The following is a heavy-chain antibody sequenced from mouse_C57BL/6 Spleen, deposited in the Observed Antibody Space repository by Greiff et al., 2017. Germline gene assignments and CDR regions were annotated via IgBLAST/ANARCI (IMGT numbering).Heavy chain of an antibody. V-gene: IGHV1-64*01. CDR2: IHPNSGST. CDR1: GYTFTSYW. CDR3: ARNWDGYFDV. Sequence: VQLQQPGAELVKPGASVKLSCKASGYTFTSYWMHWVKQRPGQGLEWIGMIHPNSGSTNYNEKFTSKATLTVDKSSSTAYMQLSSLTSEDSAVYYGARNWDGYFDVWGTGTTVTVSS. J-gene: IGHJ1*03. D-gene: IGHD4-1*01.